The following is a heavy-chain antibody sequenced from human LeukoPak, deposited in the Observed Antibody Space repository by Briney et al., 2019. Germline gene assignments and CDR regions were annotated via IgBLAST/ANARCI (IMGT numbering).Heavy chain of an antibody. CDR2: TYYRSKWYN. D-gene: IGHD6-19*01. CDR3: ARGLPGYSSGRDAFDI. V-gene: IGHV6-1*01. CDR1: GDSVSSNSAA. Sequence: PSQTLSLTCAISGDSVSSNSAAWNWIRQSPPRGLEWLGRTYYRSKWYNDYAVSVKSRITINPDTSKNQFSLQLNSVTPEDTAVYYCARGLPGYSSGRDAFDIWGQGTMVTVSS. J-gene: IGHJ3*02.